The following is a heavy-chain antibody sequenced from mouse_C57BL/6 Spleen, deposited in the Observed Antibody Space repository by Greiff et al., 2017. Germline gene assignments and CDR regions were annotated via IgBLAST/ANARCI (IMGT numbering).Heavy chain of an antibody. CDR1: GYSITSGYY. J-gene: IGHJ1*03. D-gene: IGHD1-1*01. CDR3: AREVVDWYFDV. CDR2: ISYAGSN. Sequence: EVKLVESGPGLVKPSQSLSLTCSVTGYSITSGYYWNWIRQFPGNKLEWMGYISYAGSNTYTPSLKNRLSITRDTYKNQFCLKLNSVTTEDTATYYCAREVVDWYFDVWGTGTTVTVAS. V-gene: IGHV3-6*01.